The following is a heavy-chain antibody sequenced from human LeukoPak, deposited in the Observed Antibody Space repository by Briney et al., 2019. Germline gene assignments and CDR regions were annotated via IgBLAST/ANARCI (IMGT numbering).Heavy chain of an antibody. V-gene: IGHV3-74*01. CDR3: ARAQAYCGGGSCYSMGFDS. Sequence: LPGGSLRLSCAASGFTYSSHWMHWVRQAPGEGLMWVSRINTDGRITNYADSVKGRLTISRDNAKNTLYLLLSSLRVEDTAVYYCARAQAYCGGGSCYSMGFDSWGQGTLVTVSS. CDR2: INTDGRIT. D-gene: IGHD2-15*01. J-gene: IGHJ4*02. CDR1: GFTYSSHW.